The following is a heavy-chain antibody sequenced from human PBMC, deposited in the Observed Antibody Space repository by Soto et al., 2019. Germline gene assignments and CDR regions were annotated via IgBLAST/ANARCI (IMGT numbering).Heavy chain of an antibody. CDR1: GYTFTSYA. J-gene: IGHJ6*03. CDR2: INAGNGNT. V-gene: IGHV1-3*01. CDR3: ARSRPNDIVLMVYARSSLYMDV. D-gene: IGHD2-8*01. Sequence: ASVKVSCKASGYTFTSYAMHWVRQAPGQRLEWMGWINAGNGNTKYSQKFQGRVTITRDTSASTAYMELSSLRSEDTAVYYCARSRPNDIVLMVYARSSLYMDVWGKGTTVTVSS.